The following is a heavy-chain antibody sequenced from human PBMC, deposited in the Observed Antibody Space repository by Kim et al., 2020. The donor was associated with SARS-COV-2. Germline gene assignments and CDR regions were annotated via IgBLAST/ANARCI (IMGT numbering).Heavy chain of an antibody. V-gene: IGHV1-69*04. CDR1: GGTFSSYA. CDR3: ARALYYYEPMPDYYYYYGMDV. CDR2: IIPILGIA. Sequence: SVKVSCKASGGTFSSYAISWVRQAPGQGLEWMGRIIPILGIANYAQKFQGRVTITADKSTSTAYMELSSLRSEDTAVYYCARALYYYEPMPDYYYYYGMDVWGQGTTVTVSS. J-gene: IGHJ6*02. D-gene: IGHD3-22*01.